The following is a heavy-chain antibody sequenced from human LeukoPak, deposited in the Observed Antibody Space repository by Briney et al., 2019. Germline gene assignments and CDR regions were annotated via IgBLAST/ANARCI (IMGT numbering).Heavy chain of an antibody. CDR3: ARYCASTTCILRGFDY. V-gene: IGHV4-38-2*01. Sequence: SETLSLTCSVSGYSFTSGHYWGWIRQPPGKGLEWIANIYHTGSAHYNPSLKSRVTISVDTSKNQFSLKLSSVTAADTAVYYCARYCASTTCILRGFDYWGQGTLVTVSS. CDR1: GYSFTSGHY. J-gene: IGHJ4*02. CDR2: IYHTGSA. D-gene: IGHD2-2*01.